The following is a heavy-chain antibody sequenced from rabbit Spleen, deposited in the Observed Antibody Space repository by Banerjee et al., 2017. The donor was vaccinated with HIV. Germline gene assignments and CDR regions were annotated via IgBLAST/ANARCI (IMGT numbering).Heavy chain of an antibody. CDR3: ARDLVGVIGWNFNL. D-gene: IGHD1-1*01. Sequence: QEQLVESGGGLVQPGASLTLTCKASGIDLSSDYIMWWVRQAPGKGLEWIACIDAESSDDTYYASWAKGRFTISKTSSTTVTLQLNSLTAADTATYLCARDLVGVIGWNFNLWGPGTLVTVS. V-gene: IGHV1S45*01. CDR1: GIDLSSDYI. J-gene: IGHJ4*01. CDR2: IDAESSDDT.